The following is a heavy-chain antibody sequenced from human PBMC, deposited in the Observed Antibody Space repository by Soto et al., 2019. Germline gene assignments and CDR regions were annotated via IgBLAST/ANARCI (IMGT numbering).Heavy chain of an antibody. D-gene: IGHD1-26*01. V-gene: IGHV3-48*03. CDR3: ARGGSYSPDFDY. CDR2: ISSSGSTM. Sequence: PGGSLRLSCAASGFTFSSYEMNWVRQAPGKGLEWVSYISSSGSTMYYADSVKGRFTISRDNAKNSLYLQMNSLRAEDTAVYYCARGGSYSPDFDYWGQGTLVTVSS. CDR1: GFTFSSYE. J-gene: IGHJ4*02.